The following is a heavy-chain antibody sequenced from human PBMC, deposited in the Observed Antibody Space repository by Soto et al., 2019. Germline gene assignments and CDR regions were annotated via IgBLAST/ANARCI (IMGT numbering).Heavy chain of an antibody. J-gene: IGHJ3*02. D-gene: IGHD2-2*02. CDR3: TKDSPLYGPDAFDI. Sequence: GGSLRLSWAASGSTFNDYSIHWVRPVPGKGVEWVSGISWDSGSIGYAVSVKGRFTISIDNANNSLFLQMNSLRSEATDLYSCTKDSPLYGPDAFDIWGQGTMVTVSS. CDR2: ISWDSGSI. CDR1: GSTFNDYS. V-gene: IGHV3-9*01.